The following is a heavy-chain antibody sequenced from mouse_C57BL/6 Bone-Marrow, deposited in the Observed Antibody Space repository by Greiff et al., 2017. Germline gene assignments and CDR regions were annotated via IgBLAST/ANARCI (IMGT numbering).Heavy chain of an antibody. CDR1: GFNIKDDY. J-gene: IGHJ2*01. V-gene: IGHV14-4*01. D-gene: IGHD2-4*01. Sequence: EVQLQQSGAELVRPGASVKLSCTASGFNIKDDYMHWVKQRPEQGLEWIGWIDPENGDTEYASKFQGKATITADTSSNTDYLQLSSLTSEDTAVYYCTSGDDYSYFDYWGQGTTLTVSS. CDR3: TSGDDYSYFDY. CDR2: IDPENGDT.